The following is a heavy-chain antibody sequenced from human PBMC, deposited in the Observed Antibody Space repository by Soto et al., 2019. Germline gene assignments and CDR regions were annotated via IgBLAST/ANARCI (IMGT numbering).Heavy chain of an antibody. CDR2: IKSKTDGGTT. J-gene: IGHJ6*01. D-gene: IGHD2-2*02. Sequence: GGSLRLSCAASGFAFSNAWMSWVRQAPGKGLEWVGRIKSKTDGGTTDYAAPVKGRFTISRDDSKNTLYLQMNSLKTEDTAVYYCTTLGGIVVVPAAIFSPSSPYYYYGMDVWGQGTTVTVSS. CDR3: TTLGGIVVVPAAIFSPSSPYYYYGMDV. CDR1: GFAFSNAW. V-gene: IGHV3-15*01.